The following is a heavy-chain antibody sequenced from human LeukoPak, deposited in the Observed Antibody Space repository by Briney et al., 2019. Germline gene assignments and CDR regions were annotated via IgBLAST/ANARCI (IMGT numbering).Heavy chain of an antibody. D-gene: IGHD6-13*01. V-gene: IGHV3-30*19. J-gene: IGHJ4*02. Sequence: GGSLRLSCAVSGLTFSISGMHWVRQAPGKGLEWVAVISYDGSNKYYADSVKGRFTISRDNSKNTLYLQMNSLRAEDTAVYYCARPLRSTAGTPVDYWGQGTLVTVSS. CDR2: ISYDGSNK. CDR3: ARPLRSTAGTPVDY. CDR1: GLTFSISG.